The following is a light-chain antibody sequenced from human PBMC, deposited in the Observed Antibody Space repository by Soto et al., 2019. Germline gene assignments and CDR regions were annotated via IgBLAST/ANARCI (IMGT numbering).Light chain of an antibody. V-gene: IGKV3-20*01. CDR1: QSVSSIY. Sequence: EIVLTQSPATLSLSPGNRATLSCRASQSVSSIYFAWYQQKPGQAPRLLIYGASSRATGIPDRFSGSGSGTDFTLTISRLEPEDFAVYYCQQFGTSPPSTFGQGTRLEIK. CDR3: QQFGTSPPST. J-gene: IGKJ5*01. CDR2: GAS.